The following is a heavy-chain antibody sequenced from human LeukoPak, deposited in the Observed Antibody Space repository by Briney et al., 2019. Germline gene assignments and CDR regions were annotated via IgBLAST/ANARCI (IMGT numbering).Heavy chain of an antibody. CDR1: GFTFSSYT. J-gene: IGHJ4*02. V-gene: IGHV3-21*01. CDR3: AKDGEYCSGGSCSFFDY. Sequence: GGSLRLSCAASGFTFSSYTMNWVRQAPGKGLEWVSSISTSSSYIYYADSVKGRFIISRDNARKSLYLQMNSLRADDTAVYHCAKDGEYCSGGSCSFFDYWGQGTLVTVSS. D-gene: IGHD2-15*01. CDR2: ISTSSSYI.